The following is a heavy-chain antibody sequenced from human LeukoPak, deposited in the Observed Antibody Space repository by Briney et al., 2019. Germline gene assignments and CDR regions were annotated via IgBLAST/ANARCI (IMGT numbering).Heavy chain of an antibody. CDR3: ARAGYGYGNYSAY. Sequence: SETLSLTCAVSGSSISSDYYWGWVRQPPGKGLEWIGNIHHSRNTYYNPSLKSRVTISVDTSKNQFSLKLSSVTAADTAVYHCARAGYGYGNYSAYWGQGTLVTVSS. V-gene: IGHV4-38-2*01. CDR2: IHHSRNT. D-gene: IGHD5-18*01. CDR1: GSSISSDYY. J-gene: IGHJ4*02.